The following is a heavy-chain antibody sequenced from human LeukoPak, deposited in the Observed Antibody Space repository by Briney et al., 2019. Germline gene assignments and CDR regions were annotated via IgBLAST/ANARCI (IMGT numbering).Heavy chain of an antibody. CDR2: INSDGSTT. D-gene: IGHD4-17*01. CDR1: GFTFRNYW. CDR3: ARVYGDFDY. J-gene: IGHJ4*02. Sequence: GGSLRLSCAASGFTFRNYWMHWVRQAPGTGLVWVSRINSDGSTTNYADSVKGRFTISRDNAKNTLYLQMNSLRAEDTAVYYCARVYGDFDYWGQGTLVTVSS. V-gene: IGHV3-74*01.